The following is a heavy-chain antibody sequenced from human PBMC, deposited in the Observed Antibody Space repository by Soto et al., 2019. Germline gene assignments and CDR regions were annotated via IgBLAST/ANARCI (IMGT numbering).Heavy chain of an antibody. CDR3: ARGVTAGVDY. D-gene: IGHD1-26*01. J-gene: IGHJ4*02. CDR1: GYSFTSLD. Sequence: QVQLVQSGAEVREPGASVKVSCKASGYSFTSLDINRVRQTTGQGLEWMGWMQPSSGRTGYAQKFQGRVTMTRDTPINTAYMELSSLTSDDTAFYYCARGVTAGVDYWGQGTLVTVSS. V-gene: IGHV1-8*01. CDR2: MQPSSGRT.